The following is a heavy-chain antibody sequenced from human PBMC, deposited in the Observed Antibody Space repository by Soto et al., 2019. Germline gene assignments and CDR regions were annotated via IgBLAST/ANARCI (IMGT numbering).Heavy chain of an antibody. CDR1: GWSFSGYY. V-gene: IGHV4-34*01. CDR2: INHSGST. J-gene: IGHJ6*03. D-gene: IGHD3-3*02. Sequence: PSETLSLTCAFYGWSFSGYYWSWIRQPPGKGLEWIGEINHSGSTNYNPSLKSRVTISVDTSKNQFSLKLSSVTTADAAVYYCARSTFYYYYLEVWGKGTTVSV. CDR3: ARSTFYYYYLEV.